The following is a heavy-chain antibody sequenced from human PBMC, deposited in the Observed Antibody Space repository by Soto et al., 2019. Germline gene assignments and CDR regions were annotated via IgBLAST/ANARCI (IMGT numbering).Heavy chain of an antibody. Sequence: EVQLVESGGGLVQPGGSLRLSCAASGFTFSSYKMNWVRQAPGKGLECVSYISTSSSTIYYADSLKGRFTISRDNAKNSLYLQMNSLRDEDTAVYYCARALTVSGAATPSLDYWGQGTQVTVSS. J-gene: IGHJ4*02. CDR1: GFTFSSYK. CDR3: ARALTVSGAATPSLDY. V-gene: IGHV3-48*02. D-gene: IGHD6-25*01. CDR2: ISTSSSTI.